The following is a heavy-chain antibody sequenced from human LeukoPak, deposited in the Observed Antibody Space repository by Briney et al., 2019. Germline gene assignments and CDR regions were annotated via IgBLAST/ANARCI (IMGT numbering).Heavy chain of an antibody. CDR1: GGSISSGDYY. CDR3: ARNGPTFGETVY. Sequence: SETLSLTCTVSGGSISSGDYYWSWIRQPPGKGLEWIGYIYYSGSTYCNPSLKSRVTISVDTSKNQFSLKLSSVTAADTAVYYCARNGPTFGETVYWGQGTLVTVSS. D-gene: IGHD3-10*01. V-gene: IGHV4-30-4*08. CDR2: IYYSGST. J-gene: IGHJ4*02.